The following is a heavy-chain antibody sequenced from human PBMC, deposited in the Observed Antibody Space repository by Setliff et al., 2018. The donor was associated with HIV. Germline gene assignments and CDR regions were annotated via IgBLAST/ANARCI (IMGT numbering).Heavy chain of an antibody. CDR2: IYITGST. CDR3: ARDQPQDYDSLTGYYTGRYFDY. D-gene: IGHD3-9*01. V-gene: IGHV4-61*09. J-gene: IGHJ4*02. CDR1: GGSINRGTYY. Sequence: TLSLTCSVSGGSINRGTYYWNWIRQSAGKGLEWIGHIYITGSTDYNPSLKSRVTISVDTSKNQFSLKLTSVTAADTAVYYCARDQPQDYDSLTGYYTGRYFDYWGRGTLVTSPQ.